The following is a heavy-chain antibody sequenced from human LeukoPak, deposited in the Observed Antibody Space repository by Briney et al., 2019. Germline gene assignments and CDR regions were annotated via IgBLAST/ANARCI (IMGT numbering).Heavy chain of an antibody. CDR3: AKASPELNSLYFDY. CDR1: GFTFDTYN. J-gene: IGHJ4*02. CDR2: VPYDGSVK. Sequence: PGGSLRLSCAASGFTFDTYNMNWVRQAPGKGLEWVTVVPYDGSVKYYADSVRGRFTISRDNSKNTLYLQMDSLRAEDTAVYYCAKASPELNSLYFDYWGQGTLVTVSS. V-gene: IGHV3-30*18. D-gene: IGHD1-14*01.